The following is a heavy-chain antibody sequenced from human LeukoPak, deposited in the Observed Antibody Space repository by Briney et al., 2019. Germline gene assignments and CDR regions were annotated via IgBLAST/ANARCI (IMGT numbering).Heavy chain of an antibody. CDR1: GFTFSSYG. D-gene: IGHD3-16*02. CDR2: ISSTITTI. V-gene: IGHV3-48*01. CDR3: ARFVKPAGYSFDY. Sequence: PGGSLRLSCAASGFTFSSYGMDWVRQAPGKGLEWVSYISSTITTIYYADSVKGRFTISRDNAKNSLYLQMNSLRAEDAAVYYCARFVKPAGYSFDYWGQGTLVTVSS. J-gene: IGHJ4*02.